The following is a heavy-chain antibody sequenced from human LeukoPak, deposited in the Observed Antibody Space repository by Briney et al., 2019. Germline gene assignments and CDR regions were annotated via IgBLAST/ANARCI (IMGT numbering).Heavy chain of an antibody. Sequence: GGSLRLSCAASGFTFSDYYMSWIRQAPGKGLEWVSYISSSGSTIYYADSVKGRFTISRDNAKNSLYLQMNSLRAGDTAVYYCARNGGRDYYDSSGYGIPDYWGQGTLVTVSS. V-gene: IGHV3-11*01. CDR1: GFTFSDYY. J-gene: IGHJ4*02. CDR2: ISSSGSTI. CDR3: ARNGGRDYYDSSGYGIPDY. D-gene: IGHD3-22*01.